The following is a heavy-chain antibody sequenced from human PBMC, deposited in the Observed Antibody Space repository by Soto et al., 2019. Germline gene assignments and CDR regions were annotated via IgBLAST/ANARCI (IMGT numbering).Heavy chain of an antibody. V-gene: IGHV1-18*01. CDR3: ARDHCSSTSCYSYWFDP. J-gene: IGHJ5*02. CDR2: ISAYNGNT. Sequence: ASVKVSCKASGYTFTSYGISWVRQAPGQGLEWMGWISAYNGNTNYAQKLQGRVTMTTDTSTSTAYMELRSLRSDDTAVYYCARDHCSSTSCYSYWFDPWGQGTLVTVSS. CDR1: GYTFTSYG. D-gene: IGHD2-2*01.